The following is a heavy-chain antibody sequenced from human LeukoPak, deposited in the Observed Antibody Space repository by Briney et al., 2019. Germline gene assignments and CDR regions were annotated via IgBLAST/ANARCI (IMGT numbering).Heavy chain of an antibody. D-gene: IGHD1-26*01. V-gene: IGHV4-59*01. J-gene: IGHJ4*02. CDR2: IYYTGST. CDR3: ARASADPPRNPFDY. Sequence: PSETLSLTCTVSGGSISTYYWSWIRQPPGKGLEWIGYIYYTGSTSYNPSLKSRVTISVDTSKNQFSLKLSSVTAADTAVYYCARASADPPRNPFDYWGQGTLVTVSS. CDR1: GGSISTYY.